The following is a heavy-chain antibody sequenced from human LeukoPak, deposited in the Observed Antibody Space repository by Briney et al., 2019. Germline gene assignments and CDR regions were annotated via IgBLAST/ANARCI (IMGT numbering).Heavy chain of an antibody. CDR2: MYYSGST. CDR1: GGSISSGDYY. CDR3: ARVDNYDFCSGYYTGAFDI. D-gene: IGHD3-3*01. Sequence: SQTLSLTCTVSGGSISSGDYYWNWIRQPPGKGLERIGSMYYSGSTYYNPSLKSRVTISVDTSNNQFSLRLSSVTAADTAVYYCARVDNYDFCSGYYTGAFDIWGQGTTVTVSS. V-gene: IGHV4-30-4*08. J-gene: IGHJ3*02.